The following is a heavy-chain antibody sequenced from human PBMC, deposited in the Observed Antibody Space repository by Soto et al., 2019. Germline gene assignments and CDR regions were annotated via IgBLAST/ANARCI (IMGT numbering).Heavy chain of an antibody. CDR1: GFTFSSYN. CDR3: VKQIRXXXSXFDY. V-gene: IGHV3-48*02. Sequence: GGSLRLSCAASGFTFSSYNMNWVRQAPGKGLEWVSYISSSSSTIYYADSVKGRFTISRDNSKNSLYLQMNSLRDDDTAVYYCVKQIRXXXSXFDYWGQGTLVTXSS. CDR2: ISSSSSTI. J-gene: IGHJ4*02.